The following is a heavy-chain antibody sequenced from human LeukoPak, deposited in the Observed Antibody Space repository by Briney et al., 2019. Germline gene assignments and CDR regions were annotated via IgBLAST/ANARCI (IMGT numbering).Heavy chain of an antibody. CDR3: AGVWGGSTFDY. CDR2: IKSDGSST. CDR1: GFPFSSYW. Sequence: GGSLRLSCAASGFPFSSYWMHWVRQAPGKGLVWVSRIKSDGSSTNYADSVKGRFTISRDNAKNTLYLQMNSLRAEDTAVYYCAGVWGGSTFDYWGQGTLVTVSS. V-gene: IGHV3-74*01. J-gene: IGHJ4*02. D-gene: IGHD3-16*01.